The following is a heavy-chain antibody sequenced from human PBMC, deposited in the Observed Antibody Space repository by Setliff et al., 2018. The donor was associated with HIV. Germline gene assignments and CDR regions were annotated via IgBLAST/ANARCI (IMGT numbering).Heavy chain of an antibody. V-gene: IGHV4-39*07. CDR2: IYTSGST. CDR1: GGSISRSSYH. Sequence: PSETLSLTCTVSGGSISRSSYHWGWIRQTPGKGLEWVGRIYTSGSTNYNPSLKSRVTISLEKSKNRFSLKLTSVTAADTAIYYCAREDGLYDRTIDYWGQGTLVTVSS. CDR3: AREDGLYDRTIDY. J-gene: IGHJ4*02. D-gene: IGHD6-19*01.